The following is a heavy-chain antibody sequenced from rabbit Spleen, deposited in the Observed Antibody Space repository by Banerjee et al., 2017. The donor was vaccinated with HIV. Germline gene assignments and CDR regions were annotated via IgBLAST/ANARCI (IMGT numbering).Heavy chain of an antibody. V-gene: IGHV1S40*01. CDR2: IDTGSSGFT. Sequence: QSLEESGGDLVKPGASLTLTCIASGVSFSGDSYMCWVRQAPGKGLEWIVCIDTGSSGFTYFASWAKGRFPISSASSTTVALRMTSLTAADTATYFCARDLADVIGWNLDLWGQGTLVTVS. D-gene: IGHD1-1*01. CDR1: GVSFSGDSY. CDR3: ARDLADVIGWNLDL. J-gene: IGHJ3*01.